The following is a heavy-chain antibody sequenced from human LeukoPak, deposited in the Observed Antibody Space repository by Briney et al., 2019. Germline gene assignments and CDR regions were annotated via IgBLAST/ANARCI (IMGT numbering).Heavy chain of an antibody. CDR1: GYTFTSYA. J-gene: IGHJ4*02. Sequence: ASVKVPCKASGYTFTSYAMHWVRQAPGQRLEWMGWINAGNGNTKYSQKFQGRVTITRDTSASTAYMELSSLRSEDTAVYYCARVRRSIAVAGTLNYFDYWGQGTLVTVSS. V-gene: IGHV1-3*01. CDR2: INAGNGNT. D-gene: IGHD6-19*01. CDR3: ARVRRSIAVAGTLNYFDY.